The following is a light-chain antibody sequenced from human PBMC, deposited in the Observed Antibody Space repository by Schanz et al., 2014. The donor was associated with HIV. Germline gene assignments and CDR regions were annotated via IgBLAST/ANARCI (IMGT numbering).Light chain of an antibody. CDR1: QDINSN. CDR2: DTS. J-gene: IGKJ1*01. CDR3: QQYNHWPIT. V-gene: IGKV3-15*01. Sequence: EIVMTQSPATLSVSPGEGATLSCRASQDINSNLAWYHQKPGQAPKVLIYDTSTRATGVPARFSGSRSGTQFSLTINSLQSEDFAVYFCQQYNHWPITFGQGTKVEIK.